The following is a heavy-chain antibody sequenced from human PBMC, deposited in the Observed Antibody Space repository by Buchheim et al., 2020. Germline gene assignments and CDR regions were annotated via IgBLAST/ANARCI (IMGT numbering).Heavy chain of an antibody. D-gene: IGHD7-27*01. J-gene: IGHJ6*02. CDR1: GFTFSSYW. V-gene: IGHV3-74*01. CDR2: INSDGSIT. CDR3: ARNHWGGVDV. Sequence: EVQLVESGGGLVQPGGSLRLSCAASGFTFSSYWMHWVRQVPGKGLVWVSHINSDGSITNYADSVKGRFTISRDNAKHTLYLQMNSLRAEDTDVYYCARNHWGGVDVWGQGTT.